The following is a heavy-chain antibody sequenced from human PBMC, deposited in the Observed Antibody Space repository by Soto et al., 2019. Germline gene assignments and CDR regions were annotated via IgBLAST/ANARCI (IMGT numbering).Heavy chain of an antibody. CDR2: ISGSGVDT. D-gene: IGHD2-21*02. CDR1: GFTFSSYG. CDR3: AKGGAYCYGDCTRAH. Sequence: EVQLLQSGGGSVQPGGSLRLSCEGSGFTFSSYGMTWVRQAPGKGLEWVAGISGSGVDTKYADSVKGRFIIARDNSKNQMYLQMNNLRVEDMAVYFCAKGGAYCYGDCTRAHWGQGTLVTVSS. V-gene: IGHV3-23*01. J-gene: IGHJ4*02.